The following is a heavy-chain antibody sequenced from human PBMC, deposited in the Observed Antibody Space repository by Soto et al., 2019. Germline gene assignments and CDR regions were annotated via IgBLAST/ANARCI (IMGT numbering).Heavy chain of an antibody. CDR3: ARDDYGDYVDYYYYYGMDV. V-gene: IGHV3-33*01. Sequence: GGSLRLSCAASGFTFSSYGMHWVRQAPGKGLEWVAVIWYDGSNKYYADSVKGRFTISRDNSKNTLYLQMNSLRAEDTAVYYCARDDYGDYVDYYYYYGMDVWGQGTMVTVSS. J-gene: IGHJ6*02. CDR1: GFTFSSYG. CDR2: IWYDGSNK. D-gene: IGHD4-17*01.